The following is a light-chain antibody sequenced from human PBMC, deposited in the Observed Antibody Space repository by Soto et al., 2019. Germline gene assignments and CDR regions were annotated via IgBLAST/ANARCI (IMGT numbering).Light chain of an antibody. CDR2: AAS. CDR3: QQLNSYPFT. J-gene: IGKJ4*01. Sequence: DIQLTQSPSFLSASVGDRVTITCRASQGISSYLAWYQQKPGKAPKHLIYAASTLQSGVPSRFSGSGSGTEFTLTISSLQPEDFATYYCQQLNSYPFTFGGGTKVDIK. V-gene: IGKV1-9*01. CDR1: QGISSY.